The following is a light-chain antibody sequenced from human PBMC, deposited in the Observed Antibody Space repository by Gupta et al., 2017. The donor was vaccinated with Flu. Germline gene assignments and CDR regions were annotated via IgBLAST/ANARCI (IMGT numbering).Light chain of an antibody. Sequence: SALTQPASVSGSPGQSITISCTGTSSDVGGYNYVSWYQQHPGKAPKLMIYEVSKRPSGVSTRFSGSKSGNTASLTISGRQEEDEADYYCSSDTSSSTLVFGGGTKLTVL. V-gene: IGLV2-14*01. CDR2: EVS. CDR1: SSDVGGYNY. CDR3: SSDTSSSTLV. J-gene: IGLJ2*01.